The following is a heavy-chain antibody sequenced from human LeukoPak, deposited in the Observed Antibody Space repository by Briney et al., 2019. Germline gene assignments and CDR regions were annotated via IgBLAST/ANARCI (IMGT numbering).Heavy chain of an antibody. J-gene: IGHJ4*01. D-gene: IGHD1-7*01. CDR3: AADGSYNWNSSGLDY. Sequence: SETPSLTCAVYGGSFSDYYLRWIRQPPGEGVELVGEINHSGSTNYNPSLKSRVTISVDTSKNQFSLKLRSVTAADTAVYYCAADGSYNWNSSGLDYWGQGTLVTVSS. CDR1: GGSFSDYY. V-gene: IGHV4-34*01. CDR2: INHSGST.